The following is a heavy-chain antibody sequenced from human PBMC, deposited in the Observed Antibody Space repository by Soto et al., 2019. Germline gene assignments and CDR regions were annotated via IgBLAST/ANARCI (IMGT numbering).Heavy chain of an antibody. J-gene: IGHJ6*02. CDR1: GGTFSSYA. Sequence: QVQLVQSGAEVKKPGSSVKVSCKAPGGTFSSYAISWVRQAPGQGLGWMGGIIPIFGTAQYAQKFQGRVTITADESTSTGYMELSSLRSEDTAVYYCARSQGGSSSLDIYYYYYYGMDVWGQGTTVTVSS. D-gene: IGHD2-15*01. CDR3: ARSQGGSSSLDIYYYYYYGMDV. CDR2: IIPIFGTA. V-gene: IGHV1-69*01.